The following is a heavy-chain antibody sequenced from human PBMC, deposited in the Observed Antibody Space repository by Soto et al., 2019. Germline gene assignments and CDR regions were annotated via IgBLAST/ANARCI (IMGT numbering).Heavy chain of an antibody. V-gene: IGHV3-74*01. CDR2: IKSDGSGT. Sequence: GGSLRLYCAASGFTFSSYGMHWVRQAPGKGLVWVAGIKSDGSGTIYADSVKGRLTISRDNARNTLYLQMNSLRAEDTAVYFCARGDGDYYDGNGYLGRHWGQGTLVTVS. J-gene: IGHJ4*02. CDR1: GFTFSSYG. CDR3: ARGDGDYYDGNGYLGRH. D-gene: IGHD3-22*01.